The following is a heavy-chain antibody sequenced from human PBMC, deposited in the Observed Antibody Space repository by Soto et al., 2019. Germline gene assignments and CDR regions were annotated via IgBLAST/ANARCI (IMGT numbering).Heavy chain of an antibody. CDR3: ARAPHSSGYPSYWYFDL. J-gene: IGHJ2*01. CDR2: IYHSGST. CDR1: GGSISSGGYS. Sequence: QLQLQESGSGLVKPSQTLSLTCAVSGGSISSGGYSWSWIRQPPGKGLEWIGYIYHSGSTYYNPSLTSRVTISVDRSKNKFSLKLSSVTAADTAVYYCARAPHSSGYPSYWYFDLWGRGTLVTVSS. V-gene: IGHV4-30-2*01. D-gene: IGHD3-22*01.